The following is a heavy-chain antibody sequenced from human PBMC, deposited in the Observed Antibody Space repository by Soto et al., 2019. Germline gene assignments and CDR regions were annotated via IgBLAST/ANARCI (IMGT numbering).Heavy chain of an antibody. Sequence: GGSLRLSCNCSGFRFSEHAMTWVRQAPGKGLEWVGFIRDTPYGGTTDYAASVRGRFTISRDDSASIAYLQMNSLKTEDSGLYYCSRGSFGYYGPWGPGTLVTVS. D-gene: IGHD2-2*03. J-gene: IGHJ5*02. CDR3: SRGSFGYYGP. V-gene: IGHV3-49*04. CDR2: IRDTPYGGTT. CDR1: GFRFSEHA.